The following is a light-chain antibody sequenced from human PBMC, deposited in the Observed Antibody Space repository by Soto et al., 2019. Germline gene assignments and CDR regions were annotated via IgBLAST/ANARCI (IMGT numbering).Light chain of an antibody. CDR1: SSNIGDHY. V-gene: IGLV1-51*01. CDR3: ATLGANVRV. CDR2: DDN. Sequence: QSVLTQPPSVSAAPGQKVIISCSGSSSNIGDHYVFWYQQFPGTAPRLLIYDDNKRPPGIPDRFSGSKSATSATLGIPVLQSGDEPDYSCATLGANVRVFGGGTELTV. J-gene: IGLJ3*02.